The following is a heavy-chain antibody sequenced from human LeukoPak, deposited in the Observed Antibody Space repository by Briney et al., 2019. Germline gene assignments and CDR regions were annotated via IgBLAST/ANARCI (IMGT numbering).Heavy chain of an antibody. CDR1: GFTFSSYS. J-gene: IGHJ4*02. V-gene: IGHV3-48*01. CDR3: ARVNIAARRNGFFDY. CDR2: ITSATRTT. Sequence: GGSLRLSCAASGFTFSSYSMNWVRQAPGKGLECVSYITSATRTTYYADSVKGRFTISRDNAKNSLYLQMNSLRAEDTAVYYCARVNIAARRNGFFDYWGQGTLVTVSS. D-gene: IGHD6-6*01.